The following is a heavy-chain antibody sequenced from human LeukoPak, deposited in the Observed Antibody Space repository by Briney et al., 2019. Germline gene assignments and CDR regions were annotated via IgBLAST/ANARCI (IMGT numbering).Heavy chain of an antibody. D-gene: IGHD4-17*01. CDR1: GYTFTGYY. CDR3: ARVTNDYGDYGFDY. Sequence: ASVKVSCKASGYTFTGYYMHWVRQAPGQGLERMGWINPNSGGTNNAQKFQGRVTMTRDTSISTAYMELRRLRSDDTAVYYCARVTNDYGDYGFDYWGQGTLVTVSS. CDR2: INPNSGGT. J-gene: IGHJ4*02. V-gene: IGHV1-2*02.